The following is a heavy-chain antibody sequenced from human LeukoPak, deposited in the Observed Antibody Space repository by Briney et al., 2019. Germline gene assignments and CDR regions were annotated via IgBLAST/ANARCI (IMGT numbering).Heavy chain of an antibody. CDR3: AKDRTQLRYFDWLSVPVSRWFDP. J-gene: IGHJ5*02. Sequence: GGSLRLSCAASGFTFSSYGMHWVRQAPGKRLEWVAVISYDGSNKYYADSVKGRFTISRDNSKNTLYLQMNSLRAEDTAVYYCAKDRTQLRYFDWLSVPVSRWFDPWGQGTLVTVSS. CDR2: ISYDGSNK. CDR1: GFTFSSYG. V-gene: IGHV3-30*18. D-gene: IGHD3-9*01.